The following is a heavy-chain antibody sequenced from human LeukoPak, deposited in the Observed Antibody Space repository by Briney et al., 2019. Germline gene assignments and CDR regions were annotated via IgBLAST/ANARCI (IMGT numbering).Heavy chain of an antibody. J-gene: IGHJ6*03. CDR2: IRYDGSNK. CDR3: AKDGEWLRPYYYYYYYMDV. V-gene: IGHV3-30*02. D-gene: IGHD5-12*01. Sequence: SGGSLRLSCAASGFTFSSYGMHWVRQAPGKGLEWVAFIRYDGSNKYYADSVEGRFTISRDSSKNTLCLQMNSLRAEDTAVYYCAKDGEWLRPYYYYYYYMDVWGKGTTVTISS. CDR1: GFTFSSYG.